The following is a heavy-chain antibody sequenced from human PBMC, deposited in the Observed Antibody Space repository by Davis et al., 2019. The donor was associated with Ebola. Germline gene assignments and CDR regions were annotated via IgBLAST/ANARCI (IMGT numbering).Heavy chain of an antibody. CDR2: INPNSGGA. V-gene: IGHV1-2*02. CDR3: ARDRSSYDSSGYYRWFDP. Sequence: AASVKVSCKASGYTFTDYYMHWVRQPPGQGLEWMGWINPNSGGANYAQKFQGRVTMTRDTSISTAYMELSRLRSDDTAVYYCARDRSSYDSSGYYRWFDPWGQGTLVTVSS. J-gene: IGHJ5*02. CDR1: GYTFTDYY. D-gene: IGHD3-22*01.